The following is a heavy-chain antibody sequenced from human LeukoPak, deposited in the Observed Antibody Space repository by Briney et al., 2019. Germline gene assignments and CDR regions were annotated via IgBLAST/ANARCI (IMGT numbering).Heavy chain of an antibody. CDR1: GFTFRDYW. V-gene: IGHV3-7*01. CDR3: ARARYGDF. Sequence: GGSLRLSCVASGFTFRDYWMTWIRQAPGKGLEWVANLKEDGSEKNYADSVKGRFTTSRDNSKNSVYLQMNSLRGEDTAVYYCARARYGDFWGQGNRVTVSS. D-gene: IGHD1-14*01. CDR2: LKEDGSEK. J-gene: IGHJ4*02.